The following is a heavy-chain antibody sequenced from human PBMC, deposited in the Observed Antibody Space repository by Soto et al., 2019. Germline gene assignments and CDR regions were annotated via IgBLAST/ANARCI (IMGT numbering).Heavy chain of an antibody. CDR2: IYYSGST. D-gene: IGHD6-19*01. V-gene: IGHV4-39*01. J-gene: IGHJ4*02. Sequence: SETLSLTCTVSGGSISSSSYYWGWVRQSPGKGLEWIESIYYSGSTHYNPSLKSRVTVSVDTSKNQFSLKLTSVTAADTAVYFCVSHRNYIVVSGSFFDYWSQGTLVTV. CDR3: VSHRNYIVVSGSFFDY. CDR1: GGSISSSSYY.